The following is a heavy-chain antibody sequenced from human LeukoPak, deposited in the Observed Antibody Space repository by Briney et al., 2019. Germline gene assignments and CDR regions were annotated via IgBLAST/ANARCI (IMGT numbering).Heavy chain of an antibody. CDR1: GGTFSNYA. J-gene: IGHJ4*02. D-gene: IGHD3-22*01. CDR3: ARELTPYYDSSGYYYLDY. V-gene: IGHV1-69*04. CDR2: IIPILDRA. Sequence: SVKVSCKASGGTFSNYAINWVRQAPGQGLEWMGRIIPILDRANYAQKFQGRVTITADKSTTTAYMELSSLRSEDTAIYYCARELTPYYDSSGYYYLDYWGQGTLVTVSS.